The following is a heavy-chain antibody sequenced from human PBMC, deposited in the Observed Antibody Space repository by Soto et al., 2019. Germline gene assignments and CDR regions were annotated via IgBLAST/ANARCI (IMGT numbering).Heavy chain of an antibody. CDR2: IIPIFGTA. J-gene: IGHJ5*02. D-gene: IGHD3-22*01. Sequence: QVQLVQSGAEVKKPGSSVKVSCKASGGTFSSYAISWVRQAPGQGLEWMGEIIPIFGTANYAQKFQGRVTITADESTSTGYRELSSLRSEDTAVYYCARDRGASSGYYPYWCDPWCPGTLVTVSS. CDR1: GGTFSSYA. CDR3: ARDRGASSGYYPYWCDP. V-gene: IGHV1-69*12.